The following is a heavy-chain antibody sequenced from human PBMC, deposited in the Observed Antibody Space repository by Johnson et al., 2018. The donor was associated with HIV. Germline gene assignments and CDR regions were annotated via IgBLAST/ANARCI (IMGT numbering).Heavy chain of an antibody. D-gene: IGHD2-21*02. CDR1: GFTFSDHY. J-gene: IGHJ3*01. CDR2: TRNKANSYTT. Sequence: MQLVESGGGLVQPGGSLRLSCAASGFTFSDHYMDWVRQAPGKGLEWVGRTRNKANSYTTEYAASVKGRFTISRDDSKNSLYLQMNSLKTEDTAVYYCAKVADPYCGGDCYSWLFAFDFWG. V-gene: IGHV3-72*01. CDR3: AKVADPYCGGDCYSWLFAFDF.